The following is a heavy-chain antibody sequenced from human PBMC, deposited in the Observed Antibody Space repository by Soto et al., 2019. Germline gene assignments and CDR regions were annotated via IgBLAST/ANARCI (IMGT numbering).Heavy chain of an antibody. D-gene: IGHD3-10*01. Sequence: GGSLRLSCAASGFTFSSYSMNWVRQAPGKGLEWVSSISSSSSYIYYADSVKGRFTISRDNAKNSLYLQMNSLRAEDTAVYYCARDPMVRGKRFDYWGQGTLVTVSS. CDR2: ISSSSSYI. V-gene: IGHV3-21*01. CDR3: ARDPMVRGKRFDY. J-gene: IGHJ4*02. CDR1: GFTFSSYS.